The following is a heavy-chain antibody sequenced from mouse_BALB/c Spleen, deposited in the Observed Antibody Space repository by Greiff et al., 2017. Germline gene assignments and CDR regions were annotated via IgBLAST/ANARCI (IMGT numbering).Heavy chain of an antibody. CDR1: GFNIKDTY. D-gene: IGHD2-4*01. CDR3: ARDSMITTDWFAY. CDR2: IDPANGNT. Sequence: EVQLQESGAELVKPGASVKLSCTASGFNIKDTYMPWVKQRPEQGLEWIGRIDPANGNTKYDPKFQGKATITSDTSSNTAYLQLSSLTSEDTAVYYCARDSMITTDWFAYWGQGTLVTVSA. J-gene: IGHJ3*01. V-gene: IGHV14-3*02.